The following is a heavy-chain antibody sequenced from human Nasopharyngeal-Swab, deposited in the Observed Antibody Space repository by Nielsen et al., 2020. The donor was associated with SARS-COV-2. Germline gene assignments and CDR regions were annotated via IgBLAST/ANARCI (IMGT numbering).Heavy chain of an antibody. CDR2: INSDGSST. J-gene: IGHJ6*02. V-gene: IGHV3-74*01. CDR3: ARDLGVTYYDILTGYYPINYYYGMDV. D-gene: IGHD3-9*01. CDR1: GFTVSSYW. Sequence: GGSLRLSCAVSGFTVSSYWMHWVRQAPGKGLVWVSRINSDGSSTSYADSVKGRFTISRDNAKNTLYLQMNSLRAEDTAVYYCARDLGVTYYDILTGYYPINYYYGMDVWGQGTTVTVSS.